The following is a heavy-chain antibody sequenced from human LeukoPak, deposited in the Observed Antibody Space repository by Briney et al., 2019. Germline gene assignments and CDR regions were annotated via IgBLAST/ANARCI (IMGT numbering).Heavy chain of an antibody. D-gene: IGHD3-10*01. CDR3: ARGTPGGSGSLSPLGDY. V-gene: IGHV4-34*01. CDR2: INHSGST. CDR1: GGSFSGYY. J-gene: IGHJ4*02. Sequence: SETLSLTCAVYGGSFSGYYWSWIRQPPGKGLEWIGEINHSGSTNYNPSLKSRVTISVDTSKNQFSLKLSSVTAADTAVYYCARGTPGGSGSLSPLGDYWGQGTLVTVSS.